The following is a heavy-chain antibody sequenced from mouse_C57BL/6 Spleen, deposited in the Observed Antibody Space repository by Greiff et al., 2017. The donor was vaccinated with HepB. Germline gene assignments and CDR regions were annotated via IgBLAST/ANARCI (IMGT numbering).Heavy chain of an antibody. V-gene: IGHV1-82*01. D-gene: IGHD2-10*01. J-gene: IGHJ3*01. CDR2: IYPGDGDT. CDR1: GYAFSSSW. CDR3: ARGRPYYLFAY. Sequence: VQLQQSGPELVKPGASVKISCKASGYAFSSSWMNWVKQRPGKGLEWIGRIYPGDGDTNYNGMFKGKATLTADKSSSTAYMQLSSLTSEDSAVYFCARGRPYYLFAYWVQGTLVTVSA.